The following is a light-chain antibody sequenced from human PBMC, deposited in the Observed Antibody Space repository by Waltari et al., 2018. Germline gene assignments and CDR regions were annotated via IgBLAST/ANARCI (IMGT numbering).Light chain of an antibody. CDR2: YDS. J-gene: IGLJ1*01. V-gene: IGLV3-21*04. CDR1: NIGAYI. Sequence: SYVLTQPASASVAPEATARLTCGGDNIGAYIVYWYQQKPGQAPVLVMSYDSDRRSGVPERFSGSNSGNTATLTISRVEAGDEATYYCQVSHAAIDPGVFGAGTAVTV. CDR3: QVSHAAIDPGV.